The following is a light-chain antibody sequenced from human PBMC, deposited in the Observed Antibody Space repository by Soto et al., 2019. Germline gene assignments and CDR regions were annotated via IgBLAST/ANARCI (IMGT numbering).Light chain of an antibody. CDR2: DAS. CDR3: QQSYSTPLT. CDR1: QSISSW. Sequence: DIQMTQSPSTLSASVGDRVTITCRASQSISSWLAWYQQKPGKAPKLLIYDASSLESGVPSRFSGSGSGTEFTLTISSLQPDDSATYYCQQSYSTPLTFGGGTKVDIK. J-gene: IGKJ4*01. V-gene: IGKV1-5*01.